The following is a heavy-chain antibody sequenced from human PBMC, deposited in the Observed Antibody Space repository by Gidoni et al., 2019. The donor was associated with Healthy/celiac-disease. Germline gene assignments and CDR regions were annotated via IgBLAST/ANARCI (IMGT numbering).Heavy chain of an antibody. CDR2: SRRSRSYI. CDR3: ARGAAVGWSLDP. V-gene: IGHV3-21*01. Sequence: EVQLVESGGGLVKPGGSLRRPCAASGFTFSSCSMNWVRQAPVKGLEWVSSSRRSRSYIYYADSVKGRFTISRDKAKNSLYLQMNSLRAEDTAVYYFARGAAVGWSLDPWGQGTLVTVSS. CDR1: GFTFSSCS. D-gene: IGHD6-25*01. J-gene: IGHJ5*02.